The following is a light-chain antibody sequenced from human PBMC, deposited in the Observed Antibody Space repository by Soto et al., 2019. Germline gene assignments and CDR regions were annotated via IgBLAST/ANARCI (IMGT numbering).Light chain of an antibody. CDR1: QSVTSNF. J-gene: IGKJ2*01. CDR2: GAS. V-gene: IGKV3-20*01. CDR3: EHYGRSALMYT. Sequence: EIVLTQSPGTLSLSPGERATLSCRASQSVTSNFLAWYQQKPGQAPRLLIYGASTRAAGVPDRFSGSGSGTDFTLTITRLEPEDFAVYYCEHYGRSALMYTFGQGTPLGVK.